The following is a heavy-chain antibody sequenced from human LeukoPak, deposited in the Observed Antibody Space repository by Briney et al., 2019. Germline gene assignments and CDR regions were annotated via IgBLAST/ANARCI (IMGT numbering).Heavy chain of an antibody. CDR2: INHRGDT. CDR3: ARGPTISETGYFDY. Sequence: SETLSLTCAVYGGSFRSYYWGWIRQSPGKGLEWIAEINHRGDTNYNPSVKSRVTISVDTSKNQFSLKVTSLTAADTAVYYCARGPTISETGYFDYWGQGTLVTVSS. V-gene: IGHV4-34*01. D-gene: IGHD1-1*01. J-gene: IGHJ4*03. CDR1: GGSFRSYY.